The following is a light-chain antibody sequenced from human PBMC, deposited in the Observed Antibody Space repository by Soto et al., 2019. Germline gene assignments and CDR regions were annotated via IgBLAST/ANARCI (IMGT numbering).Light chain of an antibody. CDR3: QSYDSSLSGWV. CDR2: CNS. Sequence: VLTQPPSVSGAPGQRVTISCTGSSSNIGAGYDVHWYQQLPGTAPKLLIYCNSNRPSGVPDRFSGSKSGTSASLASTGLRDEDEADYYCQSYDSSLSGWVFGGGTKLTVL. V-gene: IGLV1-40*01. J-gene: IGLJ3*02. CDR1: SSNIGAGYD.